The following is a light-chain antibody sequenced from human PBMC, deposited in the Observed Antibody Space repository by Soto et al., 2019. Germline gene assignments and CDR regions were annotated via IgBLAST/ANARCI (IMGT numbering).Light chain of an antibody. CDR2: KAS. Sequence: DIQMTQSPSTLSASVGDRVTITCRASQSISNWLAWYQQKPGKAPKLLIYKASTLESGVPSRFSGSASGTEFTLTISSLQPDDFATYYCQQYNSYSTFGQGTKLEIK. CDR1: QSISNW. J-gene: IGKJ2*01. V-gene: IGKV1-5*03. CDR3: QQYNSYST.